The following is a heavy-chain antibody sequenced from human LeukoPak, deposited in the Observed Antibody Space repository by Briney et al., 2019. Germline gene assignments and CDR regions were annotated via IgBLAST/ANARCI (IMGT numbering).Heavy chain of an antibody. CDR3: AKAWGSGSFLIDY. CDR1: GFTFSSYG. Sequence: GRSLRLSCAASGFTFSSYGMHWVRQAPGKGLEWVAVISYDGSNKYYADSVKGRFTISRDNSKNTLYLQMNSLRAEDTAVYYCAKAWGSGSFLIDYWCQGTLVTVSS. D-gene: IGHD3-10*01. J-gene: IGHJ4*02. V-gene: IGHV3-30*18. CDR2: ISYDGSNK.